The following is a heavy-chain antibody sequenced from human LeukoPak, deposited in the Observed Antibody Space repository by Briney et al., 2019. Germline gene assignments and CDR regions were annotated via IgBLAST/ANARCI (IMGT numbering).Heavy chain of an antibody. Sequence: PSETLSLTCAVYGGSFSGYFWSWIRQPPGKGLEWIGEINHSGSTNYNPSLKSRVTISVDTSKNQFSLKLDSVTAADTAVYYCARGAGSYGDWGQGTLVTVSS. D-gene: IGHD4-17*01. J-gene: IGHJ4*02. V-gene: IGHV4-34*01. CDR1: GGSFSGYF. CDR2: INHSGST. CDR3: ARGAGSYGD.